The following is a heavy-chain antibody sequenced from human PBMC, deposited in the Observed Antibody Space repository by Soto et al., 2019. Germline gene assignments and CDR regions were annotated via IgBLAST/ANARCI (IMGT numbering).Heavy chain of an antibody. J-gene: IGHJ3*02. Sequence: QVQLQESGPGLVKPSETLSLTCTVSGGSISSYYWSWIRQPPGKGLEWIGYIYYSGSTNYHPSLKSRVSISVDTSKNQFSLKLSSVTAADTAVYYCARGSIAAAGDAFDIWSQGTMVTVSS. CDR3: ARGSIAAAGDAFDI. D-gene: IGHD6-13*01. V-gene: IGHV4-59*01. CDR2: IYYSGST. CDR1: GGSISSYY.